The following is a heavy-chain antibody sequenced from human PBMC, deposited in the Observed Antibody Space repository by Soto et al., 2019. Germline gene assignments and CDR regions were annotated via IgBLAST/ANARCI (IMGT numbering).Heavy chain of an antibody. J-gene: IGHJ4*02. CDR3: ASCPDWLLLGYFDY. CDR1: GGTFSSYA. D-gene: IGHD3-9*01. CDR2: IIPIFGTA. Sequence: GASVKVSCKASGGTFSSYAISWVRQAPGQGLEWMGGIIPIFGTANYAQKFQGRVTITADESTSTAYMELSSLRSEDTAVYYCASCPDWLLLGYFDYWGQGTLVTVSS. V-gene: IGHV1-69*13.